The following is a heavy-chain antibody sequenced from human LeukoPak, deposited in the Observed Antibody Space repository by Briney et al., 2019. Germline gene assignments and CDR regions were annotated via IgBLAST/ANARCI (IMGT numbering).Heavy chain of an antibody. D-gene: IGHD6-25*01. J-gene: IGHJ6*03. Sequence: GASVKVSCKASGYIFIDYYMHWVRQAPGQELGWMGRINPNSGGTNYAQKFQGRVTMTRDTSISTAYTELSSLRSEDTATYYCARRYSSVYYYYYMDVWGKGTTVTVSS. CDR2: INPNSGGT. CDR3: ARRYSSVYYYYYMDV. CDR1: GYIFIDYY. V-gene: IGHV1/OR15-1*01.